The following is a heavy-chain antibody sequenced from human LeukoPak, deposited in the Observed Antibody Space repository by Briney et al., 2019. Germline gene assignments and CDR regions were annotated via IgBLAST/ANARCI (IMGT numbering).Heavy chain of an antibody. J-gene: IGHJ4*02. Sequence: GGSLRLSCAASGFTFSSYSMNWVRQAPGKGLEWVSYISSSSSTIYYADSVKGRFTISRDNAKNSLYLQMNSLRDEDTAVYYCASDTQYYDFWSGYKGGYFDYWGQGTLVTVSS. D-gene: IGHD3-3*01. V-gene: IGHV3-48*02. CDR1: GFTFSSYS. CDR3: ASDTQYYDFWSGYKGGYFDY. CDR2: ISSSSSTI.